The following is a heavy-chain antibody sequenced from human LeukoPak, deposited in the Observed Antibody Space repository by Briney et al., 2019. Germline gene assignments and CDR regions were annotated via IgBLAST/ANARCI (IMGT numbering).Heavy chain of an antibody. CDR1: GGSISSHY. Sequence: PSETLSLTCTVSGGSISSHYWNWIRQPPGKGLEWIGYIYYSGGTKYNSSLKSRVTISEDTSKNQFSLKLKSVTAADTAVYYCARAGYDSNGFAFDLWGQGTIVVVSS. J-gene: IGHJ3*01. D-gene: IGHD3-22*01. V-gene: IGHV4-59*11. CDR2: IYYSGGT. CDR3: ARAGYDSNGFAFDL.